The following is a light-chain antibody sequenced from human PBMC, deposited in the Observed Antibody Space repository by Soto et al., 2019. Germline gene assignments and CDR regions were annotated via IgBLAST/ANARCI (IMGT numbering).Light chain of an antibody. V-gene: IGLV2-8*01. Sequence: QSALTQPPSASGSPGQSGTISCTGTSSDVGGYNYVSWYQQHPGKAPTLMIYGVTKRPSGVPDRFSGSKSGNTASLTVSGLQAEDEAYYYCSSYAGSNNYVFGTGTKRTVL. CDR3: SSYAGSNNYV. J-gene: IGLJ1*01. CDR1: SSDVGGYNY. CDR2: GVT.